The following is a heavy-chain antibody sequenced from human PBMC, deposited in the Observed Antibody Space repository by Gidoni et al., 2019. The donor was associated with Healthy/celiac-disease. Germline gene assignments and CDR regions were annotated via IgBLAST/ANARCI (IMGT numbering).Heavy chain of an antibody. CDR2: ISSSSSYI. CDR1: GFTFSSYS. J-gene: IGHJ6*02. V-gene: IGHV3-21*01. CDR3: HGYCSGGSCYSSPGYYYGMDV. Sequence: EVQLVESGGGLVKPGGSLRLSCAASGFTFSSYSMNWVRLAPGKGLEWVSSISSSSSYIYYADSVKGRFTISRDNAKNSLYPQMNSLRAEDTAVYYCHGYCSGGSCYSSPGYYYGMDVWGQGTTVTVSS. D-gene: IGHD2-15*01.